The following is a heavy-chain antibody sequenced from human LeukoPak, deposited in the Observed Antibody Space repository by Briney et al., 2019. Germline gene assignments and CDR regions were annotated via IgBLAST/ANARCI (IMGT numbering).Heavy chain of an antibody. D-gene: IGHD3-3*01. Sequence: PSETLSLTCTVSGGSISSGGYYWSWIRQHPGKGLEWIGYIYYSGSTYYNPSLKSRVTISVDKSKNQFSLKLSSVTAADTAVYYCARIFWSGYYKGGGFDYWGQGTLVTVSS. CDR1: GGSISSGGYY. V-gene: IGHV4-31*03. CDR3: ARIFWSGYYKGGGFDY. J-gene: IGHJ4*02. CDR2: IYYSGST.